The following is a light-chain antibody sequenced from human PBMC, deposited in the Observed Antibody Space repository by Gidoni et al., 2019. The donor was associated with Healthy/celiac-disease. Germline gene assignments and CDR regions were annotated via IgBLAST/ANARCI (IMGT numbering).Light chain of an antibody. CDR1: SSDVGGYNY. Sequence: QSALTQPASVSGSPGQSITISCTGTSSDVGGYNYVSWYQQHPGNAPKLMIYEVSNRPSGVSNRFSGSKSGNPASLTISGLQAEDEADYYCSSYTSSSTPYVFGTGTKVTVL. CDR3: SSYTSSSTPYV. J-gene: IGLJ1*01. CDR2: EVS. V-gene: IGLV2-14*01.